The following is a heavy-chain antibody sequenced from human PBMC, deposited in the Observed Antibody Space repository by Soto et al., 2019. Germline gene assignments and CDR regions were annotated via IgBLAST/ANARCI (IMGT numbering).Heavy chain of an antibody. Sequence: QVQLVQSGAEVKKPGSSVKVSCKASGGTFSSYAISWVRQAPGQGLEWMGGIIPIFGTANYAQKFQGRVTITADKSTSTAYMELSSLRSEDTAVYYCAREKGYCSGGSCYGVGFDYWGQGTLVTVSS. V-gene: IGHV1-69*06. CDR3: AREKGYCSGGSCYGVGFDY. CDR1: GGTFSSYA. D-gene: IGHD2-15*01. CDR2: IIPIFGTA. J-gene: IGHJ4*02.